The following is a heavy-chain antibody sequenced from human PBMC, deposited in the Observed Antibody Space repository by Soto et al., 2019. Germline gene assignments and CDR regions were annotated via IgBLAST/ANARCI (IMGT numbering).Heavy chain of an antibody. V-gene: IGHV3-33*01. Sequence: QVQLLESGGGVVQPGMSVRLSCVASGFSFSDYGMHWVRQSAGKGLEWVAIIWADGSNHWYGDSVRGRFRISRDMSKNTLYLEMNNVGVEDTAVYFCARDHPWGIQGYRYGYLDYWGQGTPVTVSS. CDR1: GFSFSDYG. J-gene: IGHJ4*02. CDR3: ARDHPWGIQGYRYGYLDY. D-gene: IGHD5-18*01. CDR2: IWADGSNH.